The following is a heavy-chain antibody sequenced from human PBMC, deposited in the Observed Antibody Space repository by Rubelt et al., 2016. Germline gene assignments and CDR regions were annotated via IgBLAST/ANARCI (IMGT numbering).Heavy chain of an antibody. D-gene: IGHD5-12*01. CDR1: GFTFSSNA. Sequence: EVQLLESGGGLVQPGGSLRLSCTASGFTFSSNAMGWVRQAPGKGLEWVSAISGSGGNTYYADSVKGRFTISRDNSKNTLYLQLNSLRAEDTALYYCARDLAFNGMDVWGQGTTVTVAS. J-gene: IGHJ6*02. CDR3: ARDLAFNGMDV. CDR2: ISGSGGNT. V-gene: IGHV3-23*01.